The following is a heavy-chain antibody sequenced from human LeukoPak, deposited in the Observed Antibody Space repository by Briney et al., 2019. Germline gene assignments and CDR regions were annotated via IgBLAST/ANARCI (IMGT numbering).Heavy chain of an antibody. D-gene: IGHD3-10*01. V-gene: IGHV4-38-2*01. CDR2: IYHSGST. CDR3: ARNSTSWSFDL. CDR1: GDSISSGYY. Sequence: SETLSLTCDVSGDSISSGYYWGWIRQPPGKGLEWIGTIYHSGSTYYNPSLKSRVTISADTSKNQFSLTLNSVTAADTAVYYCARNSTSWSFDLWGRALWSLSPQ. J-gene: IGHJ2*01.